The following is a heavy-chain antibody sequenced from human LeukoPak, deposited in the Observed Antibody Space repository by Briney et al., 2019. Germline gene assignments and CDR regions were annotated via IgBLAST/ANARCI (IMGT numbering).Heavy chain of an antibody. J-gene: IGHJ4*02. CDR1: GYTFTSYY. CDR3: ARGSDYYCWGSYSYYFDP. V-gene: IGHV1-46*01. CDR2: INRSGGST. Sequence: WASLKVSCNASGYTFTSYYMHWVRQPPGQGLEWMGIINRSGGSTSYAHKFQGRVTMTRDTTTNTVYMVLCSLRSDDTAVYYCARGSDYYCWGSYSYYFDPWGQGTLVTVSS. D-gene: IGHD3-10*01.